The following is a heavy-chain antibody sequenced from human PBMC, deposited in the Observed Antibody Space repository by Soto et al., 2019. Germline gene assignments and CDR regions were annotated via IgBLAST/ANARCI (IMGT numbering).Heavy chain of an antibody. J-gene: IGHJ6*02. D-gene: IGHD5-12*01. CDR2: INHSGST. CDR3: ARVRRGYSGYPRNYYYYGMDV. Sequence: QVQLQQWGAGLLKPSETLSLTCAVYGGSFSGYYWSWIRQPPGKGLEWIGEINHSGSTNYYPSLKSRVTISVDTSKNQFSLKLGSVTAADTAMYYCARVRRGYSGYPRNYYYYGMDVWGQGTTVTVSS. CDR1: GGSFSGYY. V-gene: IGHV4-34*01.